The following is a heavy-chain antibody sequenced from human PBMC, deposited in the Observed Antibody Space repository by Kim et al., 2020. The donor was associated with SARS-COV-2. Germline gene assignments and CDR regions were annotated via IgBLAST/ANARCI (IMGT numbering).Heavy chain of an antibody. CDR2: IYWDDNK. Sequence: SGPTLVKPTQTLTLTCTFSGFSLNSSGVGVGWIRQPPGKALEWLAVIYWDDNKFYSPSLKSRLTIIKDTSKNQVVLRMTNLDPVDTATYYCAHIQAAGWYRYYFDNWGQGTLVTVSS. CDR1: GFSLNSSGVG. J-gene: IGHJ4*02. V-gene: IGHV2-5*02. D-gene: IGHD6-13*01. CDR3: AHIQAAGWYRYYFDN.